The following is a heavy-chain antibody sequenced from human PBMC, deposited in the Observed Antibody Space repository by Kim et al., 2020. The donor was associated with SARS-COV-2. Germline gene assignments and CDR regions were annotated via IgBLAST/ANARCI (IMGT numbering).Heavy chain of an antibody. CDR2: IKQDGSEK. CDR3: ARATTYYDFWSGYPRYYFDY. D-gene: IGHD3-3*01. Sequence: GGSLRLSCAASGFTFSSYWMRWVRQAPGKGLEWVANIKQDGSEKYYVDSVKGRFTISRDNAKNSLYLQMNSLRAEDTAVYYCARATTYYDFWSGYPRYYFDYWGQGTLVTVSS. CDR1: GFTFSSYW. V-gene: IGHV3-7*03. J-gene: IGHJ4*02.